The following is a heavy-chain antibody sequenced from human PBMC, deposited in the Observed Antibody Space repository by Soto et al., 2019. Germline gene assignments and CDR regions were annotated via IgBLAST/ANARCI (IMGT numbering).Heavy chain of an antibody. CDR1: GFTFSSYS. CDR2: ISSSSSTI. CDR3: AGGGDYDYSNYGPKPYYYYYMDV. V-gene: IGHV3-48*01. D-gene: IGHD4-4*01. Sequence: GGSLRLSCAASGFTFSSYSMNWVRQAPGKGLEWVSYISSSSSTIYYADSVKGRFTISRDNAKNSLYLQMNSLRAEDTAVYYCAGGGDYDYSNYGPKPYYYYYMDVWGKGTTVTVSS. J-gene: IGHJ6*03.